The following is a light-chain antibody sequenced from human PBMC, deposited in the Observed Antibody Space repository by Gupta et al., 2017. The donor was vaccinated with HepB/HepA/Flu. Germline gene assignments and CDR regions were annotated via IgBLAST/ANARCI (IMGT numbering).Light chain of an antibody. V-gene: IGLV1-44*01. J-gene: IGLJ3*02. CDR2: SNN. CDR1: SSNIGSNT. Sequence: HSLLTQPPSASGTPGQRVTISCSGSSSNIGSNTVNWYQQLPGTAPKLLIYSNNQRPSGVPDRFSGSKSGTSASLAISGLQSEDEADYYCAAWDDSLNGRVFGGGTKLTVL. CDR3: AAWDDSLNGRV.